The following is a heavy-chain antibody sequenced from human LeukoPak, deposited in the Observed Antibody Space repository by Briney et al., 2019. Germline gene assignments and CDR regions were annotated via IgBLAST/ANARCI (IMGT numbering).Heavy chain of an antibody. D-gene: IGHD6-19*01. CDR3: ARDPYSSGWYGNENYHWFDP. CDR1: GFTLSSYW. Sequence: GGSLRLSCAASGFTLSSYWMSWVRQAPGKGLEWVANIKQDGSEKYYVDSVKGRFTISRDNAKNSLYLQMNSLRAEDTAVYYCARDPYSSGWYGNENYHWFDPWGQGTLVTVSS. CDR2: IKQDGSEK. J-gene: IGHJ5*02. V-gene: IGHV3-7*01.